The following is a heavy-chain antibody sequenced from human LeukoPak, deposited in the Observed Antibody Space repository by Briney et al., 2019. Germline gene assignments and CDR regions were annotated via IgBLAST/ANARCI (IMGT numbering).Heavy chain of an antibody. CDR2: IYYSGST. Sequence: SETLSLTCTVSGGSISSYYWSWIRQPPGKGLEWIGYIYYSGSTNYNPSLKSRATISVDTSKNQFSLKLSSVTAADTAVYYCARDAVGWFDPWGQGTLVTVSS. J-gene: IGHJ5*02. V-gene: IGHV4-59*01. CDR1: GGSISSYY. CDR3: ARDAVGWFDP.